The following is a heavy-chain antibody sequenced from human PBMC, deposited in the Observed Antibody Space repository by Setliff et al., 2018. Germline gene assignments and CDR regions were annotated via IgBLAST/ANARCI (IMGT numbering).Heavy chain of an antibody. Sequence: ASVKVSCKASGYTFSDYGISWVRLAPGQGLEWMGWISPYTGNTFYAPQFQGRVIMTTDTSTNTAYMDLRSLRSDDTAVYYCERLVRYCTTTSCQRTSGDDFWGQGTLVTVSS. CDR3: ERLVRYCTTTSCQRTSGDDF. V-gene: IGHV1-18*01. CDR2: ISPYTGNT. CDR1: GYTFSDYG. J-gene: IGHJ4*02. D-gene: IGHD2-2*01.